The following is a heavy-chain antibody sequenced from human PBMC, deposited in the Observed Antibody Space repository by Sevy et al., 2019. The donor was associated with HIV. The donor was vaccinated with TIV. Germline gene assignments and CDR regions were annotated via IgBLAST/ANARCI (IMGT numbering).Heavy chain of an antibody. CDR3: VTRGGLVGATDFDY. Sequence: GGSLRLSCSASEFTFSSYAMSWVRQAPGKGLEYVSLISGNGGSTYYADSVKGRFTISRDNFKKTLYLQMSSLRAEDTAVYYCVTRGGLVGATDFDYWGQGTRVTVSS. J-gene: IGHJ4*02. CDR1: EFTFSSYA. CDR2: ISGNGGST. V-gene: IGHV3-64D*06. D-gene: IGHD1-26*01.